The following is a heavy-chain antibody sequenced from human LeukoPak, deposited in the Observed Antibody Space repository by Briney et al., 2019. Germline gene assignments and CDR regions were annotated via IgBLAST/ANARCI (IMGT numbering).Heavy chain of an antibody. CDR1: GFTFTTFS. Sequence: GGSLRLSCVASGFTFTTFSMNWVSQAPGKGMEWIASVSSSSSYFHYADSVNGRYTVSRDTANSSVTLQINSMRPDDTAVYYCAKRAGPGNSYQFIDVWGKGTTVTVSS. CDR2: VSSSSSYF. J-gene: IGHJ6*03. CDR3: AKRAGPGNSYQFIDV. D-gene: IGHD1-1*01. V-gene: IGHV3-21*06.